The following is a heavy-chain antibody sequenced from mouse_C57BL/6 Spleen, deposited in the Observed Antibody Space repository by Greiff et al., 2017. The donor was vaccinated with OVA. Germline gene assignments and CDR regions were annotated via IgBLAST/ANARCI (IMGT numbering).Heavy chain of an antibody. CDR2: IYWDDDK. CDR1: GFSLSTSGMG. CDR3: ARRILYAMDY. J-gene: IGHJ4*01. Sequence: VKLVESGPGILQSSQTLSLTCSFSGFSLSTSGMGVSWIRQPSGKGLEWLAHIYWDDDKRYNPSLKSRLTISKDTSRNQVFLKITSVDTADTATYYCARRILYAMDYWGQGTSVTVSS. V-gene: IGHV8-12*01.